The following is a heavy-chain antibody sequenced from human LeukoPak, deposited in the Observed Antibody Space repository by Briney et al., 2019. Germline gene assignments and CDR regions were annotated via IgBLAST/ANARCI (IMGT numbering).Heavy chain of an antibody. CDR3: AREGSYCVGGDCYSFDF. V-gene: IGHV1-2*02. CDR1: GYRFISNY. Sequence: ASVKVSCKASGYRFISNYIQWVRQGPGLGPEWVGWMHPGNGNTRYAEKFQGRVTMTRDTSINTAYMDLTSLRSDDTAVYYCAREGSYCVGGDCYSFDFWGQGTLITVSS. J-gene: IGHJ4*02. D-gene: IGHD2-21*02. CDR2: MHPGNGNT.